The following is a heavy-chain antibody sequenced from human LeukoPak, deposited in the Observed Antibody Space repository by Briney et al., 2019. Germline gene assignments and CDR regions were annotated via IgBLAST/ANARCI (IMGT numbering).Heavy chain of an antibody. CDR3: ARVTGYMVEDYFDY. CDR1: GGSISSYY. J-gene: IGHJ4*02. Sequence: SETLSLTCTVSGGSISSYYWSWIRQPPGKGLEWIGYIYYSGSTNYNPSLKSRVTISVDTSKNQFSLRLSSVTAADTALYYCARVTGYMVEDYFDYWGQGTLVAVFS. CDR2: IYYSGST. D-gene: IGHD6-13*01. V-gene: IGHV4-59*01.